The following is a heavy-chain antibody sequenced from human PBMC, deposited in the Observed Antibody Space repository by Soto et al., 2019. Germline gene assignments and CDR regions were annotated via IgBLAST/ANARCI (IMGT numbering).Heavy chain of an antibody. Sequence: PSETLSLTCTVSGCSISSYYWSWIRQPPGKGLEWIGYIYYSGSTNYNPSLKSRVTISVDTSKNQFSLKLSSVTAADTAVYYCAATVTTIGGVYFDYWGQGTLVTVSS. CDR3: AATVTTIGGVYFDY. V-gene: IGHV4-59*08. J-gene: IGHJ4*02. CDR2: IYYSGST. CDR1: GCSISSYY. D-gene: IGHD4-17*01.